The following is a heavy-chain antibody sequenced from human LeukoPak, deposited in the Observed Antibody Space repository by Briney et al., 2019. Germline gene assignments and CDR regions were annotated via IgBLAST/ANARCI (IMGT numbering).Heavy chain of an antibody. CDR2: INHSGST. V-gene: IGHV4-34*01. Sequence: SEALSLTCAVYGGSFSGYYWSWIRQPPGKGLEWIGEINHSGSTNYNPSLKSRVTISVDTSKNQFSLKLSSVTAADTAVYYCARDTAMAVDYWGQGTLVTVSS. D-gene: IGHD5-18*01. J-gene: IGHJ4*02. CDR3: ARDTAMAVDY. CDR1: GGSFSGYY.